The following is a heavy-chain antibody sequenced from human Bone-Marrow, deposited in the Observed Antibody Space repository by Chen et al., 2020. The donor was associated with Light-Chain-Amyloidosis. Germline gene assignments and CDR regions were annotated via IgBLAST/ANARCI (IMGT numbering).Heavy chain of an antibody. CDR3: ARRRDGYNFDY. Sequence: VQLEQSGPEVKKPGESLKISCKGSGYTFPNYWIGWVRQMPGKGLESMAVIYRDDCDAKYSPCFVSQVTNTADKTITTARLNWRSLKTADTAMYYCARRRDGYNFDYWGQGTLVTVSS. CDR1: GYTFPNYW. D-gene: IGHD5-12*01. V-gene: IGHV5-51*01. J-gene: IGHJ4*02. CDR2: IYRDDCDA.